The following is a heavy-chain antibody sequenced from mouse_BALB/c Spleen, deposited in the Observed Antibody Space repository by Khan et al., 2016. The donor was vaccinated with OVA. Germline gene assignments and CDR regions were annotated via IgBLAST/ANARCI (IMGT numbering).Heavy chain of an antibody. Sequence: EVELVESGGGLVKPGGSLTLSCAASGFTFSSYDMSWVRQTPEKRLAWVASISSGGSTYYPDSVKGRFTISRDNVRNILSLQMSSLRTEDTAMDYCARGPYYGSSPCYFDYWGQGTTLTVSS. CDR1: GFTFSSYD. V-gene: IGHV5-6-5*01. D-gene: IGHD1-1*01. J-gene: IGHJ2*01. CDR3: ARGPYYGSSPCYFDY. CDR2: ISSGGST.